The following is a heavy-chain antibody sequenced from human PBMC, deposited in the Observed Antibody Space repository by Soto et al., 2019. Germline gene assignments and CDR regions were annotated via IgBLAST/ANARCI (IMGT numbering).Heavy chain of an antibody. Sequence: ASVKVSCKGSGXXXXTXXITWVRQAPGQGLEWMAWISAHNGNTNYAQKLQGRVTVTRDTSTSTAYMELRSLRSDDTAVYYCARQRYGDYWGQGALITVSS. V-gene: IGHV1-18*01. D-gene: IGHD1-1*01. CDR1: GXXXXTXX. CDR3: ARQRYGDY. J-gene: IGHJ4*02. CDR2: ISAHNGNT.